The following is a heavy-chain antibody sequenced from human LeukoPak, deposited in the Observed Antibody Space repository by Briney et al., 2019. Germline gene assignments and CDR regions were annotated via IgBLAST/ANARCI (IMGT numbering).Heavy chain of an antibody. CDR2: ISGSGGST. CDR1: GFTFSSYA. V-gene: IGHV3-23*01. CDR3: AKAPTYYYGSSGSPLDY. D-gene: IGHD3-22*01. Sequence: SGGSLRLSCAASGFTFSSYAMSWVRQAPGKGLEWVSGISGSGGSTYYADSVKGRFTISRDNSKNTLYLQMNSLRAEDTAVYYCAKAPTYYYGSSGSPLDYWGQGTLVTVSS. J-gene: IGHJ4*02.